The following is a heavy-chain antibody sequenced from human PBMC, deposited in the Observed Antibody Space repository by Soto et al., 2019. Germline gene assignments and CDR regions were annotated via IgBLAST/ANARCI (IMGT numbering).Heavy chain of an antibody. CDR3: ARGGADHYNYGLDV. CDR2: MNGAGTST. Sequence: GGSLRLSCAASRFSLGTYAMTWVRQPPGKGLEWVSSMNGAGTSTSHADSVKGRFTTSRDSSKNTLYLEMNSLRGEDTAIYYCARGGADHYNYGLDVWGQGTTVTASS. D-gene: IGHD3-10*01. V-gene: IGHV3-23*01. J-gene: IGHJ6*02. CDR1: RFSLGTYA.